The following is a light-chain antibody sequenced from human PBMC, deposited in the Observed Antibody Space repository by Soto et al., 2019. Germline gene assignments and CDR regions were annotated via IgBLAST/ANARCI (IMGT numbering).Light chain of an antibody. CDR3: QAWDSSTGHVV. CDR1: KLGDKY. Sequence: SSELTQPPSVSVSPGQTASITCSGDKLGDKYACWYQQKPGQSPVLVIYQDSKRPSGIPERFSGSNSGNTATLTISGTQAMDEADYYCQAWDSSTGHVVFGGGTQLTVL. V-gene: IGLV3-1*01. CDR2: QDS. J-gene: IGLJ2*01.